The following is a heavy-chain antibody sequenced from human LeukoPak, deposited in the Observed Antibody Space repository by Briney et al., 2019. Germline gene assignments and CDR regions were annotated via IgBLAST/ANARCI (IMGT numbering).Heavy chain of an antibody. D-gene: IGHD6-19*01. Sequence: GGSLRLSCAAFGFTFSSYWMSWVRQAPGKGLEWVANIKQDGSEKYYVDSVKGRFTISRDNAKNSLFLQMNSLRAEDTAVYYCARDPPVAGYGMDVWGQGTTVTVSS. V-gene: IGHV3-7*01. CDR1: GFTFSSYW. CDR2: IKQDGSEK. J-gene: IGHJ6*02. CDR3: ARDPPVAGYGMDV.